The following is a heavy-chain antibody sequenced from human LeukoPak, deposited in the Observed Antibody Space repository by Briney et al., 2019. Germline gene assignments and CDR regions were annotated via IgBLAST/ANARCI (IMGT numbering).Heavy chain of an antibody. Sequence: GASVKVSCKASGYTFTSYGISWVRQAPGQGLEWMGWISAYNGNTNYAQKLQGRVTMTTDTSTSTAYMELRSLRSDDTAVYYCARAFSDAANYYYYYMDVWGKGTTVTVSS. CDR2: ISAYNGNT. J-gene: IGHJ6*03. CDR1: GYTFTSYG. CDR3: ARAFSDAANYYYYYMDV. V-gene: IGHV1-18*01. D-gene: IGHD6-25*01.